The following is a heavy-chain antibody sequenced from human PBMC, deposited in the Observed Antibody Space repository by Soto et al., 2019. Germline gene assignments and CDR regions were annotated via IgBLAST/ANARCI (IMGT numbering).Heavy chain of an antibody. V-gene: IGHV4-61*01. J-gene: IGHJ4*02. CDR1: GGSVSSGSYY. CDR3: ARGRATFDY. CDR2: IYYIGST. Sequence: QVQLQESGPGLVKPSETLSLTCTVSGGSVSSGSYYWSWIRQPPGKGLEWIGYIYYIGSTNYNPSRKSRVTISGDTSKNQFSLKLSSVTAADTAVYYCARGRATFDYWGQGTLVTVSS.